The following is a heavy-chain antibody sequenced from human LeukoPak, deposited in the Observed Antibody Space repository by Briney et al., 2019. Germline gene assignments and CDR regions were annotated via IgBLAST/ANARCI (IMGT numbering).Heavy chain of an antibody. CDR2: ISYDGSNK. J-gene: IGHJ4*02. CDR1: GFTFSSYA. V-gene: IGHV3-30*04. Sequence: PGGSLRLSCAASGFTFSSYAMHWVRQAPGKGLEWVAVISYDGSNKYYADSVKGRFTISRDNSKNTLYLQMNSLRAEDTAVYYCARNTYYGGDCYWFDYWGQGTLVTVSS. CDR3: ARNTYYGGDCYWFDY. D-gene: IGHD2-21*02.